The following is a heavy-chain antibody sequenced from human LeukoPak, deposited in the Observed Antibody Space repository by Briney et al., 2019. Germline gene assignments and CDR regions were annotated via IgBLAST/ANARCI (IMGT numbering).Heavy chain of an antibody. CDR2: INHSGST. V-gene: IGHV4-34*01. CDR1: GGSFSGYY. J-gene: IGHJ4*02. D-gene: IGHD2-15*01. Sequence: PSETLSLTCAVYGGSFSGYYWSWIRQPPGKGLEWIGEINHSGSTYYNPSLKSRVTISVDTSKNQFSLKLSSVTAADTAVYYCARHEGGSWYPSEFDYWGQGTLVTVSS. CDR3: ARHEGGSWYPSEFDY.